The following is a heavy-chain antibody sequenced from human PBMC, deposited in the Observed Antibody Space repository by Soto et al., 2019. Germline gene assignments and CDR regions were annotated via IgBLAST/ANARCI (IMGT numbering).Heavy chain of an antibody. CDR2: ISAYNGNT. Sequence: QVQLVQSGAEVKKPGASVKVSCKASGYTFTSYGISWVRQAPGQGLEWMGWISAYNGNTNYAQKLQGRVTMTTDTSTSTAYMELRSLRSDDTAVYYCARASFELVVVTYWYFDLWGRGTLVTVSS. V-gene: IGHV1-18*04. J-gene: IGHJ2*01. CDR3: ARASFELVVVTYWYFDL. CDR1: GYTFTSYG. D-gene: IGHD3-22*01.